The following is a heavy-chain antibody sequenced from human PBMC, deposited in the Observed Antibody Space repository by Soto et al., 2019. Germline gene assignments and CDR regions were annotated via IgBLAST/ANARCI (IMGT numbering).Heavy chain of an antibody. D-gene: IGHD3-16*01. V-gene: IGHV1-69*06. CDR3: ARGDDFDYYYGVDV. J-gene: IGHJ6*02. CDR2: ITPIFGTA. Sequence: ASVKVSCKACGGTFKNHAISWVRQVPGQGLEWIGGITPIFGTANYAQKFQGRVTIIADRFTTTGYMELRSLTSEDTAVYYCARGDDFDYYYGVDVWGQGTTVTVSS. CDR1: GGTFKNHA.